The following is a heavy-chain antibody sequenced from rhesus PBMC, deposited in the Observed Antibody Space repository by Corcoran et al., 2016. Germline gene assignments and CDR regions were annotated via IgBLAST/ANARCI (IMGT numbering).Heavy chain of an antibody. Sequence: QVQLQESGPGLVKPSETLSLTCAVSGYSISSGYGWGWIRQPPGKGLEWIGQIYGGSGSTYDNPSLKSRVTVSKDTSKNQFSLKLSSVTAADTAVYYCARDFSGYSSGWYYFDYWGQGVLVTVSS. CDR3: ARDFSGYSSGWYYFDY. CDR2: IYGGSGST. J-gene: IGHJ4*01. D-gene: IGHD6-31*01. V-gene: IGHV4-127*01. CDR1: GYSISSGYG.